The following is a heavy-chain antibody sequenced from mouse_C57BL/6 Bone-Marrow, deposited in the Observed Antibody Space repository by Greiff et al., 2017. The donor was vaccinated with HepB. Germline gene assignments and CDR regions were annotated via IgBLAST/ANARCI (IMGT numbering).Heavy chain of an antibody. CDR1: GYSITSGYD. CDR2: ISYSGST. J-gene: IGHJ3*01. Sequence: VQLKESGPGMVKPSQSLSLTCTVTGYSITSGYDWHWIRHFPGNKLEWMGYISYSGSTNYNPSLKSRISITHDTSKNHFFLKLNSVTTEDTATYYCAREGTSPFAYWGQGTLVTVSA. CDR3: AREGTSPFAY. V-gene: IGHV3-1*01. D-gene: IGHD3-3*01.